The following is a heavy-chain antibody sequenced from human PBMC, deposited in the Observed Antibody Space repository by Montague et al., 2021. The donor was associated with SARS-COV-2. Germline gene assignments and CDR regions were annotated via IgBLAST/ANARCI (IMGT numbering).Heavy chain of an antibody. J-gene: IGHJ5*02. CDR3: ATYWQGGSGRGS. V-gene: IGHV4-61*01. CDR2: IDYGGSP. CDR1: GVSVSNRYTH. Sequence: SETLSLTCTVSGVSVSNRYTHWSWIRQSPGKGLEWIGHIDYGGSPNYSPSLHSRVTISLGTSKNQLSLRLNSATAADTAVYYCATYWQGGSGRGSWGQGTLVTVSS. D-gene: IGHD3-10*01.